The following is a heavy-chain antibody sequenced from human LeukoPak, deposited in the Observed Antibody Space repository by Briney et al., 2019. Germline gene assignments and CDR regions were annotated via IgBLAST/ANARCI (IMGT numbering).Heavy chain of an antibody. D-gene: IGHD2-2*01. V-gene: IGHV3-23*01. CDR3: AKGGGRYCSSTSCYSFDY. CDR1: GFTFSNYA. CDR2: ISGSGGST. Sequence: GGSLRLSCAASGFTFSNYAMSWVRQAPGKRLEWVSAISGSGGSTYYADSVKGRFTISRDNSKNTLYLQMNSLRAEDTAVYYCAKGGGRYCSSTSCYSFDYWGQGTLVTVSS. J-gene: IGHJ4*02.